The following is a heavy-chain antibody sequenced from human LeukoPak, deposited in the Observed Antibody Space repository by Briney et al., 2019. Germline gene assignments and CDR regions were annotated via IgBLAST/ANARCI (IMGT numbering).Heavy chain of an antibody. D-gene: IGHD3-10*01. CDR3: ARSSVSGTYSGGY. CDR2: IYDGGST. CDR1: GGSINTYY. V-gene: IGHV4-59*08. Sequence: AETLSLTCTVSGGSINTYYWSWIRQPPGKGLEWIGYIYDGGSTYSNPSLKGRVTISADTSKNQFSLKLTSVTAADTAVYYCARSSVSGTYSGGYWGQGILVTVSS. J-gene: IGHJ4*02.